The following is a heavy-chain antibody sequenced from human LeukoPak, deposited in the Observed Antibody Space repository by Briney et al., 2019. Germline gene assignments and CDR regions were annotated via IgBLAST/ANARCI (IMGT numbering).Heavy chain of an antibody. D-gene: IGHD6-19*01. Sequence: PGRSLRLSCAASGFTFSSYGMHWVRQAPGKGLEWVAVISYDGSNKYYADSVKGRFTISRDNSKNTLYLQMNSLRAEDTAVYYCARYKYSSGWYPTDGYFDYWGQGTLVTVSS. CDR3: ARYKYSSGWYPTDGYFDY. J-gene: IGHJ4*02. CDR2: ISYDGSNK. V-gene: IGHV3-30*03. CDR1: GFTFSSYG.